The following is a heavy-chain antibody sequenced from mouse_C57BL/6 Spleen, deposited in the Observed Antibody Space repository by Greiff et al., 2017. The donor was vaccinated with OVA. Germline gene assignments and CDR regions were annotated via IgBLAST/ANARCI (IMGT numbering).Heavy chain of an antibody. CDR2: ISSGSSHI. D-gene: IGHD2-1*01. CDR3: AIYGNYCAMDY. J-gene: IGHJ4*01. Sequence: EVKLVESGGGLVKPGGSLKLSCAASGFTFSDYGMHWVRQAPEKGLEWVAYISSGSSHIYYADTVKGRFTISRDNAKNTLFLQMTSLRSEDTAMYYCAIYGNYCAMDYWGQGTSVTVSS. V-gene: IGHV5-17*01. CDR1: GFTFSDYG.